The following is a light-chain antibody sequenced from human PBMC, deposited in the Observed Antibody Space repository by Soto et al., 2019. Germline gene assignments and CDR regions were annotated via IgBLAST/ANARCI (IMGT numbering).Light chain of an antibody. CDR1: QSVSSSY. CDR3: QQYGSSPQT. J-gene: IGKJ1*01. V-gene: IGKV3-20*01. Sequence: EIVLTQSPGTLSLSPGERATLSCRASQSVSSSYLAWYQPKPGQAPRLLIYGASSRATGIPDRFSGSGSGTDFTLTISRLEPEYFAVYYCQQYGSSPQTFGQGTKVEI. CDR2: GAS.